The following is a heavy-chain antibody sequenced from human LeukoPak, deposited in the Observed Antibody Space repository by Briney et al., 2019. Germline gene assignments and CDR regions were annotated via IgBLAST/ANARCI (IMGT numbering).Heavy chain of an antibody. CDR1: GYTFTGDY. CDR3: ARGREPDYGDYGETYFDY. V-gene: IGHV1-2*02. D-gene: IGHD4-17*01. J-gene: IGHJ4*02. Sequence: ASVKVSCKASGYTFTGDYMHWVRQAPGQGLEWMGGINPNSGGTNYAQKFQGRVTMTRERSISTAYMELSRLRSADTAVYYCARGREPDYGDYGETYFDYWGQGTLVTVSS. CDR2: INPNSGGT.